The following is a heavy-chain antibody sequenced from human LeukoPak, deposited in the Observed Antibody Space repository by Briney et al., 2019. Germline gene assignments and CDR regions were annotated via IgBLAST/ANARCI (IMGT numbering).Heavy chain of an antibody. CDR3: ARPDSSGWYSAFDA. D-gene: IGHD6-19*01. J-gene: IGHJ3*01. Sequence: GESLMISCKVSGYSFPNYWIGWVRQMPGKGLEWMGIIYPGDSDTRYSPSFQGQVTISADKSISTAYLQWSSLKASDTAMYYCARPDSSGWYSAFDAWGQGTMVTVSS. V-gene: IGHV5-51*01. CDR1: GYSFPNYW. CDR2: IYPGDSDT.